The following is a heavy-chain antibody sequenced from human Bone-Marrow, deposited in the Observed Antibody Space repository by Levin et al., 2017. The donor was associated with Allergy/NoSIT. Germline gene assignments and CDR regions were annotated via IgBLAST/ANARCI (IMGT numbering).Heavy chain of an antibody. CDR3: ARHLYDSSGYYLFDY. Sequence: SETLSLTCTVSGGSVSSSAYYWVWIRQPPGKGLEWIGSMSYSGNTYYSPSLKSRVSISVDTSKNQFSLKLSSVTAADTAVYYSARHLYDSSGYYLFDYWGQGTLVTVSS. CDR1: GGSVSSSAYY. CDR2: MSYSGNT. V-gene: IGHV4-39*01. J-gene: IGHJ4*02. D-gene: IGHD3-22*01.